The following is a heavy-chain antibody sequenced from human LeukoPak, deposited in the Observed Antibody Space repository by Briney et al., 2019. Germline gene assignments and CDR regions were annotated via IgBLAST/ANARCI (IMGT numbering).Heavy chain of an antibody. Sequence: GESLKISCKGSGYSFNNYWIAWVRQMPGKGLEWMGIIYPGDSDTRYSPSFQGQVTISADKSISTAYLQWSSLKASDTAMYYCARQLVRGVSGLDYWGQGTLVTVSS. CDR1: GYSFNNYW. V-gene: IGHV5-51*01. J-gene: IGHJ4*02. CDR3: ARQLVRGVSGLDY. D-gene: IGHD3-10*01. CDR2: IYPGDSDT.